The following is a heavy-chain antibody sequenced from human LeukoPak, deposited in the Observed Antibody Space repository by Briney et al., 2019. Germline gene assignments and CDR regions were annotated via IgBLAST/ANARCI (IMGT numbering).Heavy chain of an antibody. CDR2: ISAYNGNT. CDR1: GYTFTSYG. D-gene: IGHD3-3*01. V-gene: IGHV1-18*01. J-gene: IGHJ5*02. Sequence: GASVKVSCKASGYTFTSYGISWVRQAPGQGLEWMGWISAYNGNTNYAQKLQGRVTMTTDTSTSTAYMELRSLRSDDTAVYYCARGPRITIFGVVTTQNWFDPWGQGTLVTVSS. CDR3: ARGPRITIFGVVTTQNWFDP.